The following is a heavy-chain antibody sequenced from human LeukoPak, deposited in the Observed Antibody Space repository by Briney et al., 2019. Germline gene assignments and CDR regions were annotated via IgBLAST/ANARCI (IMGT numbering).Heavy chain of an antibody. Sequence: ASVKVSCKASGYTFTNYAMRWVRQAPGQRLEWMGWINAGNGYTKYSQKFQGRVTITRDTSATTAYMELSSLRSEDTAVYYCATFSWLLFAFDIWGQGTMVTVSS. D-gene: IGHD3-3*01. CDR2: INAGNGYT. V-gene: IGHV1-3*01. CDR3: ATFSWLLFAFDI. CDR1: GYTFTNYA. J-gene: IGHJ3*02.